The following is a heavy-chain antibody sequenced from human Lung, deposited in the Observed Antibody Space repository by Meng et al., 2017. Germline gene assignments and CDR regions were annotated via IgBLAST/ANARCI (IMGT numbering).Heavy chain of an antibody. CDR3: ARGGVTTDD. CDR1: GFTFSTHW. V-gene: IGHV3-74*01. D-gene: IGHD4-17*01. CDR2: ITGDGSST. Sequence: EVQLGGAGGGLVPPGGSLRLSFAASGFTFSTHWMHWGRQAPGKGLEWVSRITGDGSSTIYADSVQGRFTMSRDNAKNTLSLQMNSLRAEDTAVYYCARGGVTTDDWGQGTLVTVSS. J-gene: IGHJ4*02.